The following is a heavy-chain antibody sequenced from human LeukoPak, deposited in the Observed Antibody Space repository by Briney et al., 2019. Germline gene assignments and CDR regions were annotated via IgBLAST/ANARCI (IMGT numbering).Heavy chain of an antibody. CDR3: ARDVPAAAGNWFDP. CDR2: IYTSGST. V-gene: IGHV4-61*10. J-gene: IGHJ5*02. Sequence: SETLSLTCTVSGGSISSGSYYWSWIRQPAGKGLEWIGCIYTSGSTNYNPSLKIRVTISVDTPRNQFSLNLSSVTAADPAVYYCARDVPAAAGNWFDPWGQGTLVTVSS. CDR1: GGSISSGSYY. D-gene: IGHD2-2*01.